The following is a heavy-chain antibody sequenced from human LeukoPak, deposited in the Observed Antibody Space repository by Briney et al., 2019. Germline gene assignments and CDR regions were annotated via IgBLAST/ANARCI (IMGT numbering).Heavy chain of an antibody. V-gene: IGHV1-69*04. CDR1: GGTFSSYA. CDR2: IIPILGIA. D-gene: IGHD2-15*01. CDR3: ASPLAPYCSGGGCLTNYYYYYGMDV. J-gene: IGHJ6*02. Sequence: SVKVSCKASGGTFSSYAISWVRQAPGQGLEWMGRIIPILGIANYAQKFQGRVTITADNSTSTAYMELSSLRSEGTAVYYCASPLAPYCSGGGCLTNYYYYYGMDVWGQGTTVTVSS.